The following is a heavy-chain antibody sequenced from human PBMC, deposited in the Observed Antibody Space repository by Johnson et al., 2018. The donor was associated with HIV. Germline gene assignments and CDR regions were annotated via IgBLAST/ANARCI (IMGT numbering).Heavy chain of an antibody. CDR3: NTDRVDGGGSYYKAFDI. D-gene: IGHD1-26*01. V-gene: IGHV3-15*01. Sequence: VQLVESGGGLVQPGGSLRLSCAASGFTFSNAWMSWVRQAPGKGLEWVGRIKSKTDGGTIDYAAPVKGRFTISRDDSKNTLYLQMNSLKTEDTALYYCNTDRVDGGGSYYKAFDIWGQGTMVTVSS. CDR1: GFTFSNAW. J-gene: IGHJ3*02. CDR2: IKSKTDGGTI.